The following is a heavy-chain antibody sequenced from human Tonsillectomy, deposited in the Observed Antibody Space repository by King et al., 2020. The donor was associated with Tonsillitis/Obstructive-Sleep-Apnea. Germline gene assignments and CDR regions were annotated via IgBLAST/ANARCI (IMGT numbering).Heavy chain of an antibody. CDR2: IYYSGST. Sequence: QLQESGPGLVKPSETLSLTCTVSGGSISSYYWSWIRQPPGKGLEWIGYIYYSGSTNYNPSLKSRVTISADTSKNQISLKLSSVPSADTAVYYCARVTSYYYDSSGLDAFDIWGQGTMVTVSS. D-gene: IGHD3-22*01. J-gene: IGHJ3*02. V-gene: IGHV4-59*01. CDR1: GGSISSYY. CDR3: ARVTSYYYDSSGLDAFDI.